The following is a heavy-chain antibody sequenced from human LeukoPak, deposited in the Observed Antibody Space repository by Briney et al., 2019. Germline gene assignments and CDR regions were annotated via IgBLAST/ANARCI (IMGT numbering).Heavy chain of an antibody. CDR1: GGSISSGGYY. D-gene: IGHD4-17*01. V-gene: IGHV4-31*03. CDR2: IYYSGST. Sequence: PSETLSLTCTVSGGSISSGGYYWSWIRQHPGKGLEWIGYIYYSGSTYYNPSLKSRVTISVDTSKNQFSLKLSSVTAADTAVYYCASTVPRDNWFDPWDQGTLVTVSS. CDR3: ASTVPRDNWFDP. J-gene: IGHJ5*02.